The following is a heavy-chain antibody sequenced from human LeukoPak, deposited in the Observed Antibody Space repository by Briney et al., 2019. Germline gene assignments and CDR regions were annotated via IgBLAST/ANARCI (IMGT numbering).Heavy chain of an antibody. CDR1: GYTFTGYY. Sequence: ASVKVSCKASGYTFTGYYMRWVRQAPGQGLEWMGWINPNSGGTNYAQKFQGRVTMTRDTSISTAYMELSRLRSDDTAVYYCARGSPHCSSTSCYSGSYYMDVWGKGTTVTVSS. CDR2: INPNSGGT. D-gene: IGHD2-2*02. J-gene: IGHJ6*03. V-gene: IGHV1-2*02. CDR3: ARGSPHCSSTSCYSGSYYMDV.